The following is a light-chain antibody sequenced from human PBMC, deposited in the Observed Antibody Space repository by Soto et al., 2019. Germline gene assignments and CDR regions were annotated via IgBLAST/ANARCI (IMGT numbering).Light chain of an antibody. Sequence: QSALTQPPSASGSPGQSVTISCTGTSSDVGGYNYVSWYQQHPGKAPKLMIYEVSKRRSGVPDRFSGSKSGNTASLTVSGLQAEDEADYYCSSYAGSNNLNVFGTGTKLTVL. CDR3: SSYAGSNNLNV. CDR1: SSDVGGYNY. J-gene: IGLJ1*01. CDR2: EVS. V-gene: IGLV2-8*01.